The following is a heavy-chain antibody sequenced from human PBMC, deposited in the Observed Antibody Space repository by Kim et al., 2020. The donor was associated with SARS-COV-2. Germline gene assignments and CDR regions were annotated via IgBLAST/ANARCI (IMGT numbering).Heavy chain of an antibody. CDR3: ARQYCSSTSCFPYYDILTGPNWFDP. J-gene: IGHJ5*02. CDR1: GFTFSSYS. V-gene: IGHV3-48*02. D-gene: IGHD2-2*01. Sequence: GGSLRLSCAASGFTFSSYSMNWVRQAPGKGLEWVSYISSSSSTIYYADSVKGRFTISRDNAKNSLYLQMNSLRDEDTAVYYCARQYCSSTSCFPYYDILTGPNWFDPWGQGTLVTVSS. CDR2: ISSSSSTI.